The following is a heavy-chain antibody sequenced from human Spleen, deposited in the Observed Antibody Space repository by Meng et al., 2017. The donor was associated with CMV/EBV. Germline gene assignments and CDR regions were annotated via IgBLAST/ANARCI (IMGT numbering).Heavy chain of an antibody. J-gene: IGHJ6*02. Sequence: SETLSLTCGISGDSVSSNSAAWNWIRQSPSKGLEWLGRTYYRSQWFNDYAVSVRSRITINPDTSKNQFSMKLNSVTAADTAVYYCARGRTSQFYYYGLDVWGQGTTVTVSS. CDR1: GDSVSSNSAA. V-gene: IGHV6-1*01. CDR2: TYYRSQWFN. CDR3: ARGRTSQFYYYGLDV. D-gene: IGHD1-7*01.